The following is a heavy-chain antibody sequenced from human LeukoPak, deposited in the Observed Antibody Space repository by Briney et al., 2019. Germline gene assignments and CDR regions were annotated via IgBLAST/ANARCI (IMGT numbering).Heavy chain of an antibody. CDR2: IIPIFGTA. D-gene: IGHD3-10*01. CDR3: ARDIGRLWFGELFHNWFDP. Sequence: SVKVSCKASGGTFSSYAISWVRQAPGQGLEWMGRIIPIFGTANYAQKFQGRVTITTDESTSTAYMELSSLRSEDTAVYYCARDIGRLWFGELFHNWFDPWGQGTLVTVSS. J-gene: IGHJ5*02. CDR1: GGTFSSYA. V-gene: IGHV1-69*05.